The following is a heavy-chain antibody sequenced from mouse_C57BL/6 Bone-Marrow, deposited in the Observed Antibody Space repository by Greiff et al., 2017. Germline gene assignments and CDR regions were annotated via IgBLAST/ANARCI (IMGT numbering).Heavy chain of an antibody. CDR1: GFSLTSYG. CDR2: IWSGGST. D-gene: IGHD1-1*01. CDR3: ARQRVYYYGSSYAFDY. V-gene: IGHV2-2*01. J-gene: IGHJ2*01. Sequence: VQLQQSGPGLVQPSQSLSITCTVSGFSLTSYGVHWVRQSPGKGLEWLGVIWSGGSTDYNAAFISRLSISKDNSKSQVFFKMNSLQADDTAIYYCARQRVYYYGSSYAFDYWGQGTTLTVSS.